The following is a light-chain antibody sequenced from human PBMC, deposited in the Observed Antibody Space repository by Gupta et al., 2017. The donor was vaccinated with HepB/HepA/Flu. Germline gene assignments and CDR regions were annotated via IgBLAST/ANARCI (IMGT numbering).Light chain of an antibody. CDR2: QDN. J-gene: IGLJ2*01. CDR1: KLGHRF. V-gene: IGLV3-1*01. Sequence: SDEVPPPPSVSVSPGQTATITCSGNKLGHRFVFWYQQKPGQSPVLIIYQDNKRPSGIPERFSASNSGNAATLTISGTQAMDEADYYCQTGYSAPVVFGGGTKLTVL. CDR3: QTGYSAPVV.